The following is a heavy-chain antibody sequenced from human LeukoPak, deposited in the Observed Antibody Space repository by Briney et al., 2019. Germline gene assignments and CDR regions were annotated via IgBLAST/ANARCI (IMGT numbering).Heavy chain of an antibody. CDR2: INPHSGRT. V-gene: IGHV1-8*01. D-gene: IGHD6-13*01. CDR3: AGGRSGLAAAGTYDY. J-gene: IGHJ4*02. CDR1: LYTFTRSD. Sequence: GASVKVSCKASLYTFTRSDINWVRHAAGQGREWMGWINPHSGRTGYAQKFQGRVTITGNTSISTAYMELSSLRFDDTAVYYCAGGRSGLAAAGTYDYWGQGNL.